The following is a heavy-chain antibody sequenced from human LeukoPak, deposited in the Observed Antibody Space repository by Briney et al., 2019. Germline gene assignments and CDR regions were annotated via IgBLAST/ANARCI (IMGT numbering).Heavy chain of an antibody. D-gene: IGHD3-22*01. J-gene: IGHJ4*02. CDR2: ISSSGSTI. Sequence: GGSLRLSCTASGFTFTDYGMVWVRQAPGKGLEWISYISSSGSTIYYADSVKGRFTISRDNAKNSLYLQMNSLRAEDTAVYYCARDMYYYDSSGYYPVGYWGQGTLVTVSS. V-gene: IGHV3-11*04. CDR1: GFTFTDYG. CDR3: ARDMYYYDSSGYYPVGY.